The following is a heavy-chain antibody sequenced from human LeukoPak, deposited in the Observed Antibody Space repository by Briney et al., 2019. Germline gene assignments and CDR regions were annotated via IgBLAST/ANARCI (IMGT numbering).Heavy chain of an antibody. CDR3: ARESGLDSSYDY. CDR1: GFTFSDYY. D-gene: IGHD3-22*01. CDR2: ISSSGSTI. Sequence: GGSLRLSCAASGFTFSDYYMSWIRQAPGKGLEWDSYISSSGSTIYYADSVKSRFTISRDIAKNSLYLQMNSVRAYDTAVYYCARESGLDSSYDYWGQGTLVTVSS. V-gene: IGHV3-11*01. J-gene: IGHJ4*02.